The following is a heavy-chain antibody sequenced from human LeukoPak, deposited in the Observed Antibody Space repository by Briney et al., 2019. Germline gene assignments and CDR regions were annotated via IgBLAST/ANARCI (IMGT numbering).Heavy chain of an antibody. V-gene: IGHV3-30*09. CDR1: GFIFSNYP. J-gene: IGHJ4*02. D-gene: IGHD6-19*01. Sequence: GGSLRLSCAGSGFIFSNYPMHWVRQAPGKGLEWLAVVSYQARNSYHAGSVKGRFAISRDDSKNTLYLEMNRLRAEDTAIYYCARELEVADNFDYWGQGTLVTVSS. CDR2: VSYQARNS. CDR3: ARELEVADNFDY.